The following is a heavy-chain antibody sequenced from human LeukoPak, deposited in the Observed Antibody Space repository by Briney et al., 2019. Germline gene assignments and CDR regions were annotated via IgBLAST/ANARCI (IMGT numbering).Heavy chain of an antibody. CDR1: GGSFSGYY. Sequence: PSETLSLTCAVYGGSFSGYYWSWIRQPPGKGLEWIGEINHSGSTNYNPSLKSRVTISVDTSKNQFSLKLSSVTAADTAVYYCARDKAFYYFDYWGQGTLVTVSS. D-gene: IGHD3-3*01. V-gene: IGHV4-34*01. CDR3: ARDKAFYYFDY. J-gene: IGHJ4*02. CDR2: INHSGST.